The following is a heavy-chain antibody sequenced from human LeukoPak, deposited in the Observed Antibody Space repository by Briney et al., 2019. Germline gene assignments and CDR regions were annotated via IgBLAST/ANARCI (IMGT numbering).Heavy chain of an antibody. CDR3: ARETHAGTGDSGPSGY. Sequence: PGGSLRLSCAASGFTVSSNYMSWARQAPGKGLEWVSVIYSGGSTYYADSVKGRFTISRDNSKNTLYLQMNSLRAEDTAVYYCARETHAGTGDSGPSGYWGQGTLVTVSS. V-gene: IGHV3-53*01. CDR2: IYSGGST. CDR1: GFTVSSNY. J-gene: IGHJ4*02. D-gene: IGHD7-27*01.